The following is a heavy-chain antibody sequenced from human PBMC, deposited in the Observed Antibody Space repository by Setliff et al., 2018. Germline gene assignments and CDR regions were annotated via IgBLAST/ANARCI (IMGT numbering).Heavy chain of an antibody. J-gene: IGHJ4*02. V-gene: IGHV3-23*01. Sequence: GGSLRLSCAASGFTFNSYAMSWVRQAPGKGLEWVSAISGSGGSTYYADSVKGRFTISRDNSKNTLYLQMNSLRAEDTAVYYCAKIKQWLVYYFDYWGQGTLVTVSS. D-gene: IGHD6-19*01. CDR3: AKIKQWLVYYFDY. CDR2: ISGSGGST. CDR1: GFTFNSYA.